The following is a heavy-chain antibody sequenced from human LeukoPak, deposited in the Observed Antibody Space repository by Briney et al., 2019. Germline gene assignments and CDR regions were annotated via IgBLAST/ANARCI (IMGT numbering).Heavy chain of an antibody. CDR3: ATGSIVYAAFDI. CDR1: GYTLTELS. J-gene: IGHJ3*02. Sequence: ASVKVYCKVSGYTLTELSMHWVRQAPGKGLEWMGGFDPEDGETIYAQKFQGRVTMTEDTSTDTAYMELSSLRSEDTAVYYCATGSIVYAAFDIWGQGTMVTVSS. CDR2: FDPEDGET. V-gene: IGHV1-24*01. D-gene: IGHD1-26*01.